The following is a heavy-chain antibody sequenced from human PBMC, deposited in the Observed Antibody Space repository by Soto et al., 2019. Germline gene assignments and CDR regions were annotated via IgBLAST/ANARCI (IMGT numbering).Heavy chain of an antibody. D-gene: IGHD1-1*01. J-gene: IGHJ6*02. CDR3: ARLVQLDTAGYYYYGMDV. V-gene: IGHV1-46*01. Sequence: ASVKVACKASGYTVTSYYIHWVRQTPGQGLEWMGIINPSGGSTSYAQKFQGRVTMTRDTSTSTVYLELSSLRSEDTAVYYCARLVQLDTAGYYYYGMDVWGQGTTVTVSS. CDR1: GYTVTSYY. CDR2: INPSGGST.